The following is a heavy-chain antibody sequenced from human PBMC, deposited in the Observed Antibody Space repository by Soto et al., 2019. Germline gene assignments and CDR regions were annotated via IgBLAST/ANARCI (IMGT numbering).Heavy chain of an antibody. J-gene: IGHJ4*02. D-gene: IGHD3-10*01. CDR2: IYHSGSI. Sequence: QVQLQESGPGLVKPSRTLSLTCAVSSGSISSSTWWSWVRQLPGKGLEWIGEIYHSGSINYSPSLASRVTISVDKSKNQFSLKLSSATAADTAVYYCARRSPRGDHFDYWGQGTLVTVSS. CDR1: SGSISSSTW. CDR3: ARRSPRGDHFDY. V-gene: IGHV4-4*02.